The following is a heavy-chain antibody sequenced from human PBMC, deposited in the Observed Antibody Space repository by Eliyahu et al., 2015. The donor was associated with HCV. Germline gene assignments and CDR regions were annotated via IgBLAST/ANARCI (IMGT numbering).Heavy chain of an antibody. D-gene: IGHD7-27*01. CDR2: IRNKADNYAT. J-gene: IGHJ4*02. Sequence: EVQLVESGGGLVQPGGSLKLSCAASGFTFSGSAIHWVRQASGKGLEGVGRIRNKADNYATAYAASVKGRFTISRDDSRNTAYLQMNSLKTEDTAVYFCTQNWGLYYFDYWGQGTLVTVSS. V-gene: IGHV3-73*02. CDR1: GFTFSGSA. CDR3: TQNWGLYYFDY.